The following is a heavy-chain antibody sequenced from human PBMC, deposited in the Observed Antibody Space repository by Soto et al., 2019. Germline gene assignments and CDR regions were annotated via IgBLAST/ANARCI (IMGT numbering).Heavy chain of an antibody. D-gene: IGHD3-10*01. J-gene: IGHJ4*02. CDR1: GYTFTSYD. CDR2: MNPNSGNT. V-gene: IGHV1-8*01. CDR3: ARGFRDYYGSGSFGYY. Sequence: QVQLVQSGAEVKKPGASVKVSCKASGYTFTSYDINWVRQATGQGLEWMGWMNPNSGNTGYAQKFQGRVTMTRNTSISTAYMALSSLRSEDTAVYYCARGFRDYYGSGSFGYYWGQGTLVTVSS.